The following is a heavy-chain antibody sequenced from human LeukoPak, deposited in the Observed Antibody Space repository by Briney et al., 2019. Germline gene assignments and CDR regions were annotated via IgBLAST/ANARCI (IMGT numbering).Heavy chain of an antibody. J-gene: IGHJ4*02. CDR1: GYTFNSSY. D-gene: IGHD3-22*01. Sequence: ASVKVSCKASGYTFNSSYMHWVRRAPGQGLEWMGIINPSDDSTRYAQKFQGRVTMTKDTSTNTVYMHPSSLSSDDTAVYYCARAYYESSAYRHAVYFDYWGQGTLVTVSS. CDR2: INPSDDST. V-gene: IGHV1-46*02. CDR3: ARAYYESSAYRHAVYFDY.